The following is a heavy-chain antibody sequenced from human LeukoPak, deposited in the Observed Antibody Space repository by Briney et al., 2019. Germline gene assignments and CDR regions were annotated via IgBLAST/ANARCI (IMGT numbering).Heavy chain of an antibody. CDR2: IYYSGST. CDR3: ARLNSSGYYLYLSFDY. Sequence: SETLSLTCTVSGGSTSSSSYYWGWIRQPPGKGLEWIGRIYYSGSTYYNPSLKSRVTISVDTSKNQFSLKLSSVTAADTAVYYCARLNSSGYYLYLSFDYWGQGTLVTVSS. V-gene: IGHV4-39*01. J-gene: IGHJ4*02. D-gene: IGHD3-22*01. CDR1: GGSTSSSSYY.